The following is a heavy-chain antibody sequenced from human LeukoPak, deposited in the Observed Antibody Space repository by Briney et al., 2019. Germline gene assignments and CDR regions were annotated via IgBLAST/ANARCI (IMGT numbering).Heavy chain of an antibody. J-gene: IGHJ5*02. CDR1: GGSFSNHY. Sequence: SSETLSLTCTVFGGSFSNHYWGWIRQPPGKGLEWIGYFYHSGTTNYNPSLKSRVTMSVDTSKKQFSLKLTSVTAADTAVYYCARVSGSKLNNCFDPWGQGTLVTVSS. CDR3: ARVSGSKLNNCFDP. V-gene: IGHV4-59*11. CDR2: FYHSGTT. D-gene: IGHD1-26*01.